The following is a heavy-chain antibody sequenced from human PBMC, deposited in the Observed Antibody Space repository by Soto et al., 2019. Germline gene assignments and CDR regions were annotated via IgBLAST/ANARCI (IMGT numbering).Heavy chain of an antibody. D-gene: IGHD2-8*01. CDR2: MWPSGGT. CDR3: ARCLHCSNGGRFDP. J-gene: IGHJ5*02. V-gene: IGHV4-4*02. CDR1: GVSIGSPNW. Sequence: SETLSLTCAVSGVSIGSPNWWTWVRQAPGKGLEWIGEMWPSGGTTYNPSLRNRVTISVDNSKSHLSLTLTSVTAADTAIYFCARCLHCSNGGRFDPWGQGALVTVSS.